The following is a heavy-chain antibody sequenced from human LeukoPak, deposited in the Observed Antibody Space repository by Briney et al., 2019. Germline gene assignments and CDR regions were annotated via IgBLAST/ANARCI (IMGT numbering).Heavy chain of an antibody. Sequence: ASVTVSCTASGYTFTSYYMHWVRQAPGQGLEWMGIINPSGGSTSYAQKFQGRVTMTRDTSTSTVYMELSSLRSEDTAVYYCARVALRQKTFDYWGQGTLVTVSS. D-gene: IGHD2-15*01. CDR2: INPSGGST. CDR1: GYTFTSYY. CDR3: ARVALRQKTFDY. V-gene: IGHV1-46*01. J-gene: IGHJ4*02.